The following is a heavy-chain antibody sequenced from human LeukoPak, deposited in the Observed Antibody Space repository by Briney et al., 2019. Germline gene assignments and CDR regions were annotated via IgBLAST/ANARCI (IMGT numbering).Heavy chain of an antibody. CDR1: GGSISSSSYY. D-gene: IGHD3-22*01. CDR3: ARHLTKVYDSSGYEDY. Sequence: PSETLSLTRTVSGGSISSSSYYWGWIRQPPGKGLEWIGSIYYSGSTYYNPSLKSRVTISVDTSKNQFSLKLSSVTAADTAVYYCARHLTKVYDSSGYEDYWGQGTLVTVSS. J-gene: IGHJ4*02. V-gene: IGHV4-39*01. CDR2: IYYSGST.